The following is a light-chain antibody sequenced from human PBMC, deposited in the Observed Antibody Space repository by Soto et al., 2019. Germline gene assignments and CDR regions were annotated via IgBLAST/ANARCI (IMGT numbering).Light chain of an antibody. Sequence: EIVLTQTTATLSSFPGDRVTLSCRASQYINTRLAWYQHRPGQAPRLLIYQTSIRAAGIPARFSASGSGTDFTLTISDLQPEDFALYYCHQRQSWPRTFGQGTKVDIK. J-gene: IGKJ1*01. CDR2: QTS. CDR3: HQRQSWPRT. CDR1: QYINTR. V-gene: IGKV3-11*01.